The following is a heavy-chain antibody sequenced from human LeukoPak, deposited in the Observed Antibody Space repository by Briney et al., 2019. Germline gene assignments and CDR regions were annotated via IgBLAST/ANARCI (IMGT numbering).Heavy chain of an antibody. Sequence: PSETLSLTCTVSGGSISSYYWSWIRQPPGKGLEWIGYIYYSGSTYYNPSLKSRVTISVDTSKNQFSLKLSSVTAADTAVYYCASSGSYPRYWGQGTLVTVSS. J-gene: IGHJ4*02. CDR1: GGSISSYY. CDR2: IYYSGST. CDR3: ASSGSYPRY. V-gene: IGHV4-59*04. D-gene: IGHD1-26*01.